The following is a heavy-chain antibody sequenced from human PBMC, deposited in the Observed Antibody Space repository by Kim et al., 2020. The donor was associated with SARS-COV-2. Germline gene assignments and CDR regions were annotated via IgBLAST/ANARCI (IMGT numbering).Heavy chain of an antibody. CDR3: VKYYYGSGSHYGMDV. J-gene: IGHJ6*02. V-gene: IGHV3-64D*09. D-gene: IGHD3-10*01. Sequence: DSVKGRFTISRDNSKNTLYLQMSSLRAEDTAVYYCVKYYYGSGSHYGMDVWGQGTTVTVSS.